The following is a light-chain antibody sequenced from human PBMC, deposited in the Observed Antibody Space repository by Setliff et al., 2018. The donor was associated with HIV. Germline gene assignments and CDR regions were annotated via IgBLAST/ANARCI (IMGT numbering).Light chain of an antibody. J-gene: IGLJ1*01. CDR3: SSYSSSTSFYV. CDR1: SSDVGSYNL. CDR2: EVN. V-gene: IGLV2-14*02. Sequence: QSALTQPASVSGSPGQSITISCTGTSSDVGSYNLVSWYQQHPGKAPKLMIYEVNKRPSGVSNRFSGSKSGNTASLTISGLQAEDEADYYCSSYSSSTSFYVFGTGTKVTVL.